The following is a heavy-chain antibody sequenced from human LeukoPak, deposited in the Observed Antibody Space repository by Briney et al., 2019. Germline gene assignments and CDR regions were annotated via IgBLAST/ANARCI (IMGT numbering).Heavy chain of an antibody. D-gene: IGHD2-15*01. CDR3: ASDRIEVDAFDI. CDR2: IYTSGST. Sequence: SETLSLTCTVSGGSISSGSYFWSWIRQPAGKGLEWIGRIYTSGSTNYNPSLKSRGTISVDTSKNQFSLKLSSVTAADTAVYYCASDRIEVDAFDIWGQGTMVTVSS. J-gene: IGHJ3*02. CDR1: GGSISSGSYF. V-gene: IGHV4-61*02.